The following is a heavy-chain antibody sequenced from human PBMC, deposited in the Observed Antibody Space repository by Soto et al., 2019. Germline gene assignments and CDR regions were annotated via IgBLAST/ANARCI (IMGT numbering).Heavy chain of an antibody. CDR3: VRVPWQWLGGYAFDI. CDR2: IYYSGST. Sequence: SETLSLTCTVSGGSINSYYWSWIRQPPGKGLEWIGYIYYSGSTNYNPSLKSRATISVDTSKNQFTLKLSSVTAADTAVYYCVRVPWQWLGGYAFDIWGQGTMVTVSS. CDR1: GGSINSYY. V-gene: IGHV4-59*01. D-gene: IGHD6-19*01. J-gene: IGHJ3*02.